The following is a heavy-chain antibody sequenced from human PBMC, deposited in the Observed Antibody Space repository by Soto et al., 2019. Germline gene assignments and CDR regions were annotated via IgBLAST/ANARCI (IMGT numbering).Heavy chain of an antibody. CDR3: PGLGRDYYYGMDV. J-gene: IGHJ6*02. CDR1: GGSISSSSYY. Sequence: SETLSLTCTVSGGSISSSSYYWGWIRQPPGKGLEWIGSIYYSGSTYYNPSLKSRGTISVDTSKNQFSLKLSSVTAADTAVYYCPGLGRDYYYGMDVWGQGTTVTVSS. V-gene: IGHV4-39*01. CDR2: IYYSGST. D-gene: IGHD5-12*01.